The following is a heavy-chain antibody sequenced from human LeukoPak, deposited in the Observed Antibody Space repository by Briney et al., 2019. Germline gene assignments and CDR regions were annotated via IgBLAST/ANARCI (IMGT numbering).Heavy chain of an antibody. Sequence: PSETLSLTCAVYGGSFSGYYWSWIRQPPGKGLEWIGEINHSGSTNYNPSLKSRVTISVDTSKNQFSLKLSSVTAADTAAYYCARGSRWFDPWGQGTLVTVSS. V-gene: IGHV4-34*01. CDR3: ARGSRWFDP. CDR1: GGSFSGYY. CDR2: INHSGST. J-gene: IGHJ5*02.